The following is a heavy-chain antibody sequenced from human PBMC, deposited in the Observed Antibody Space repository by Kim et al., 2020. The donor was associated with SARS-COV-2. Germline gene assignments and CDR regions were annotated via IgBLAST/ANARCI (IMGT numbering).Heavy chain of an antibody. CDR2: VFNAGST. J-gene: IGHJ4*02. D-gene: IGHD1-7*01. V-gene: IGHV4-59*02. Sequence: SETLSLTCSVSGDSVTSYYWSWIRQPPGKGLEWIGYVFNAGSTKYSPSLKSRVSIPADTSQNQSSLRLSPLTLAAPAVYYCPGGNYATSFDYWCQGTLVT. CDR1: GDSVTSYY. CDR3: PGGNYATSFDY.